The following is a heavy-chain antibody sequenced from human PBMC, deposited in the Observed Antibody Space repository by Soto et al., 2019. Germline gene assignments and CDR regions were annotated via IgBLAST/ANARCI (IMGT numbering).Heavy chain of an antibody. CDR1: GYSVTSSDYY. CDR3: ARDPEYSSGLDYYGMDI. V-gene: IGHV4-39*07. Sequence: SETLSLTCSVSGYSVTSSDYYWAWIRQPPGKGLEWIGSMFYSGLTYYNPSLKSRVTLSVDTSKNQFSLKLSSVTAADTAVYYCARDPEYSSGLDYYGMDIWGQGTTVTVSS. CDR2: MFYSGLT. D-gene: IGHD3-22*01. J-gene: IGHJ6*02.